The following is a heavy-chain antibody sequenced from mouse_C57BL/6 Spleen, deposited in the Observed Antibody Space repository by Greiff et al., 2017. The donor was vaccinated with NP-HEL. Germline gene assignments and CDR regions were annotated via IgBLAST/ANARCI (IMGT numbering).Heavy chain of an antibody. CDR3: ARNDGYYGRFYAMDY. V-gene: IGHV2-9-1*01. J-gene: IGHJ4*01. CDR1: GFSLTSYA. CDR2: IWTGGGT. Sequence: VQLVESGPGLVAPSQSLSITCTVSGFSLTSYAISWVRQPPGKGLEWLGVIWTGGGTNYNSALKSRLSISKDNSKSQVFLKMNSLQTDDTARYYCARNDGYYGRFYAMDYWGQGTSVTVSS. D-gene: IGHD2-3*01.